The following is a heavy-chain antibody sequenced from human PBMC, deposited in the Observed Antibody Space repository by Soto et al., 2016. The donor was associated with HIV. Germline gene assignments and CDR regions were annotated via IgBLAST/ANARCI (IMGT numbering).Heavy chain of an antibody. CDR3: AKNREWELLRTGMMDY. V-gene: IGHV3-23*01. J-gene: IGHJ4*02. D-gene: IGHD1-26*01. CDR2: ISGSGGST. Sequence: EVQLLESGGGLVQPGGSLRLSCAASGFTFSSYAMSWVRQAPGKGLEWVSAISGSGGSTYYADSVKGRFTISRDNSKNTLYLQMNSLRAEDTAVYYCAKNREWELLRTGMMDYWGQGTLVTVSS. CDR1: GFTFSSYA.